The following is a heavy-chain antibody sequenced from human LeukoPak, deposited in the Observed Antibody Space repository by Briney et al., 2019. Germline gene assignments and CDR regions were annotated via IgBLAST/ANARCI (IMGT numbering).Heavy chain of an antibody. CDR3: ARQEALGSNWFDP. J-gene: IGHJ5*02. V-gene: IGHV4-59*08. D-gene: IGHD1-26*01. CDR2: CHYSGNT. CDR1: GXSISSNY. Sequence: SETLSLTCTISGXSISSNYWSWIRQPPGKGLEWIGYCHYSGNTNYNPSLKSRATISEDMSKNQFSLKLSSVTAADTAVYYCARQEALGSNWFDPWGQGTLVTVSS.